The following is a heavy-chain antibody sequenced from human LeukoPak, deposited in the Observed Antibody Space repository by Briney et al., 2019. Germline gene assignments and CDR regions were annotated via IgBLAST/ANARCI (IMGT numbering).Heavy chain of an antibody. J-gene: IGHJ6*02. CDR3: ARERLRYVTAYYYYYGMDV. CDR2: ISSSGSTI. CDR1: GFTFSSYE. D-gene: IGHD3-9*01. Sequence: GGSLRLSCAASGFTFSSYEMNWVRQAPGKGLEWVSYISSSGSTIYYADSVKGRFTISRDNAKNSLYLQMNSLRAEDTAVYYCARERLRYVTAYYYYYGMDVWGQGTTVTVSS. V-gene: IGHV3-48*03.